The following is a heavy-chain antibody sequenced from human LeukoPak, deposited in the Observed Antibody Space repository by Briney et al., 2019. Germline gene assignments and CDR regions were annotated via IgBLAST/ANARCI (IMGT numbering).Heavy chain of an antibody. J-gene: IGHJ6*03. CDR2: MNPNSGNT. CDR1: GYTFTSYD. V-gene: IGHV1-8*03. Sequence: GASVKVSCKASGYTFTSYDINWVRQATGQGLEWMGWMNPNSGNTGYAQKFQGRVTITRNTSISTAYMELSSLRSEDTAVYYCARSPPRKRYSSSWYPPRVYYYYMDVWGKGTTVTVSS. D-gene: IGHD6-13*01. CDR3: ARSPPRKRYSSSWYPPRVYYYYMDV.